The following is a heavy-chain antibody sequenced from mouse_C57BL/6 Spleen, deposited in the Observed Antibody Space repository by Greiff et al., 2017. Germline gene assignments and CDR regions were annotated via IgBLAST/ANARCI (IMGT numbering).Heavy chain of an antibody. D-gene: IGHD2-2*01. CDR2: IHPNSGST. CDR1: GYTFTSYW. Sequence: VQLQQPGAELVKPGASVKLSCKASGYTFTSYWMHWVKQRPGQGLEWIGMIHPNSGSTNYNEKFKSKATLTVDKSSSTAYMQLSSLTSEDSAVYYCARLGGLRRWLDYAMDYWGQGTSVTVSS. J-gene: IGHJ4*01. V-gene: IGHV1-64*01. CDR3: ARLGGLRRWLDYAMDY.